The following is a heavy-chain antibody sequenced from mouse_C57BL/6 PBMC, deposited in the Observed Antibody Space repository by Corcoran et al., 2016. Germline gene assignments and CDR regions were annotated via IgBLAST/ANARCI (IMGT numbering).Heavy chain of an antibody. CDR1: GYTFTDYY. V-gene: IGHV1-76*01. D-gene: IGHD2-4*01. Sequence: QVQLKQSGAELVRPGASVKLSCKASGYTFTDYYINWVKQRPGQGLEWIARIYPGSGNTYYNEKFKGKATLTAEKSSSTAYMQLSSLTSEDSAVYFCARSCDYASFDYWGQGTTLTVSS. CDR3: ARSCDYASFDY. CDR2: IYPGSGNT. J-gene: IGHJ2*01.